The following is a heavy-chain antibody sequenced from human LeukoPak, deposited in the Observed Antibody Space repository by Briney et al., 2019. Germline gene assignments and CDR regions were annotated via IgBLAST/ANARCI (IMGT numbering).Heavy chain of an antibody. J-gene: IGHJ4*02. D-gene: IGHD5-18*01. CDR2: IIPIFGTA. V-gene: IGHV1-69*06. CDR1: GGTFSSYA. Sequence: SVKVSCKASGGTFSSYAISWVRQAPGQGLEWMGGIIPIFGTANYAQKFQGRVTITADKSTSTAYMELRSLRSDDTAVYYCARDTATAMGFDYWGQGTLVTVSS. CDR3: ARDTATAMGFDY.